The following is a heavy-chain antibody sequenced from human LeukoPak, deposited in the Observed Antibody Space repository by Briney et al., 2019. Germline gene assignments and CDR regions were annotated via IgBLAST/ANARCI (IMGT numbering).Heavy chain of an antibody. CDR1: GFTINTFT. CDR2: IRGAEGGT. J-gene: IGHJ4*02. V-gene: IGHV3-23*01. Sequence: PGGSLRLSCAASGFTINTFTMNWVRQAPGKGLEWVSTIRGAEGGTYYADSVKGRFTISRDNFENTLYLQMNYLREEATALYYCAKAFSSGWSPFDYWGQGALVTVSS. D-gene: IGHD6-19*01. CDR3: AKAFSSGWSPFDY.